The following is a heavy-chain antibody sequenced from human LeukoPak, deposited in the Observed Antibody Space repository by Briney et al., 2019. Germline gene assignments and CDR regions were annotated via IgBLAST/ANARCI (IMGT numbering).Heavy chain of an antibody. CDR2: ISGSGGST. CDR1: GFTFSSYA. J-gene: IGHJ4*02. D-gene: IGHD6-13*01. Sequence: QPGGSLRLSCTASGFTFSSYAMSWVRQAPGKGLEWVSAISGSGGSTYYADSVKGRFTISRDNSKNTLYLQMNSLRAEDAAVYYCAKVGIAAAAPLDYWGQGTLVTVSS. V-gene: IGHV3-23*01. CDR3: AKVGIAAAAPLDY.